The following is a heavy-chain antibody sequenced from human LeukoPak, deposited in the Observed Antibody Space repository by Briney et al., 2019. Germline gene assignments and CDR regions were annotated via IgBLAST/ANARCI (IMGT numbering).Heavy chain of an antibody. CDR3: ARLRAGYYYYYYMDV. J-gene: IGHJ6*03. Sequence: PSETLSLTCTFSGASISTYYWNWIRQPPGKGLEWIGYISNTGNTNYSPSLKSRVTISVDTSKNQFSLKLSSVTAADTAVYYCARLRAGYYYYYYMDVWGKGTTVTVSS. D-gene: IGHD6-19*01. CDR2: ISNTGNT. V-gene: IGHV4-59*01. CDR1: GASISTYY.